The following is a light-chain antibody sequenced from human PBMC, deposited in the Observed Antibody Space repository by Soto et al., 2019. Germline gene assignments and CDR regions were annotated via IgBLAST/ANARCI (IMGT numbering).Light chain of an antibody. J-gene: IGKJ4*01. CDR2: AAS. CDR3: QQSYSTPLT. CDR1: QSISRH. V-gene: IGKV1-39*01. Sequence: DIQMTQSPSSLSASLDDRVTITCRASQSISRHLNWYQQKPGKAPKLLIYAASSLQSGVPSRFSGSGSGTDFTLTISSLQPEDFATYYCQQSYSTPLTFGGGTKVDIK.